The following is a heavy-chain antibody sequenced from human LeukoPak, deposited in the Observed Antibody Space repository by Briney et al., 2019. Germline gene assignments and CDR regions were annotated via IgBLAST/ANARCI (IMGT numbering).Heavy chain of an antibody. V-gene: IGHV4-39*07. CDR2: IYYSGST. J-gene: IGHJ4*02. D-gene: IGHD3-22*01. Sequence: SETLSLTCTVSGGSISSSSYYWGWIRQPPGKGLEWLGSIYYSGSTYYNPSLKSRVTISVDTSKNQFSLKLSSVTAADTAVYYCARDYYDSSGYPSVFDYWGQGTLVTVSS. CDR1: GGSISSSSYY. CDR3: ARDYYDSSGYPSVFDY.